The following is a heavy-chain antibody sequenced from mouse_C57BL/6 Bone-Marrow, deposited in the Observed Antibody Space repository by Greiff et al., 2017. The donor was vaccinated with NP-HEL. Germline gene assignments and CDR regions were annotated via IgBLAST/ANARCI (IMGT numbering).Heavy chain of an antibody. CDR1: GYTFTDYY. V-gene: IGHV1-26*01. J-gene: IGHJ4*01. D-gene: IGHD2-5*01. CDR3: ARWSNYEGDY. CDR2: INPNNGGT. Sequence: VHVKQSGPELVKPGASVKISCKASGYTFTDYYMNWVKQSHGKSLEWIGDINPNNGGTSYNQKFKGKATLTVDKSSSTAYMELRSLTSEDSAVYYCARWSNYEGDYWGQGTSVTVSS.